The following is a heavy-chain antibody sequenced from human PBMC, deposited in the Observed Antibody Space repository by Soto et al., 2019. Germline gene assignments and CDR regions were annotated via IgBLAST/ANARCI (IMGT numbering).Heavy chain of an antibody. V-gene: IGHV4-30-4*01. D-gene: IGHD5-18*01. CDR2: IYYSGST. Sequence: VQLQESGPGLVKPSQTLSLTCTVSGGSISSGDYYWSWIRQPPGKGLEWIGYIYYSGSTYYNPSLTSRVXXXVXXSKNQFSRKLSSVTAADTAVYYCASSSYGYTFYDYWGQGTLVTVSS. CDR3: ASSSYGYTFYDY. J-gene: IGHJ4*02. CDR1: GGSISSGDYY.